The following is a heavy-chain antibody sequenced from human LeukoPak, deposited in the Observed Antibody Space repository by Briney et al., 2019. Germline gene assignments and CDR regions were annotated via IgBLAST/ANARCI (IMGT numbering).Heavy chain of an antibody. D-gene: IGHD5-24*01. V-gene: IGHV3-23*01. J-gene: IGHJ4*02. CDR3: AKDQKMHGDY. CDR2: ISGSGGST. Sequence: PGGSLRLSCAASGFTFSSYAMSWVRQAPGKGLEWVSLISGSGGSTYYADSVNGRFTISRDNSKNTLYLQMNSLRAEDTAVYYCAKDQKMHGDYWGQGTLVTVSS. CDR1: GFTFSSYA.